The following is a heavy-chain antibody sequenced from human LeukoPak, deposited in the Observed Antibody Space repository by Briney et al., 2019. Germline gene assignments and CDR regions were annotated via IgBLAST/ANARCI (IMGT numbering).Heavy chain of an antibody. Sequence: PSETLSLTCTVSGYSISSGCYWGWIRQPPGKGLEWIGSIYHSGSTYYNPSLKSRVTISVDTSKNQFSLKLSSVTAADTAVYYCARRSPGTAMVKINWYFDLWGRGTLVTVSS. J-gene: IGHJ2*01. V-gene: IGHV4-38-2*02. CDR3: ARRSPGTAMVKINWYFDL. D-gene: IGHD5-18*01. CDR2: IYHSGST. CDR1: GYSISSGCY.